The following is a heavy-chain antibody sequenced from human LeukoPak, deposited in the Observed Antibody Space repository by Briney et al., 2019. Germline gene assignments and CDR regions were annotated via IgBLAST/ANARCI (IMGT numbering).Heavy chain of an antibody. J-gene: IGHJ4*02. D-gene: IGHD1-26*01. CDR2: ISAHNGNT. CDR3: ARAGEWELPDYFDF. CDR1: GYTFTSYG. V-gene: IGHV1-18*01. Sequence: ASVKVSCKASGYTFTSYGISWVRQAPGQGLEWMGWISAHNGNTNYAQKLQGRVTMTTDTSTSTAYMELRSLRSDDTAVYYCARAGEWELPDYFDFWGQGTLVTVSS.